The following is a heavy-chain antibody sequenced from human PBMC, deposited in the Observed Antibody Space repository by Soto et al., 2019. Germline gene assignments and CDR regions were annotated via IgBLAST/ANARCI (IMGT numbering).Heavy chain of an antibody. D-gene: IGHD2-15*01. CDR2: INHSGST. Sequence: SETLSLTCAVYGGSFSGYYWSWIRQPPGKGLEWIGEINHSGSTNYNPFLKSRVTISVDTSKNQFSLKLSSVTAADTAVYYCARGVGYCSGGSCFPVAGFDIWGQGTMVTVSS. CDR1: GGSFSGYY. V-gene: IGHV4-34*01. CDR3: ARGVGYCSGGSCFPVAGFDI. J-gene: IGHJ3*02.